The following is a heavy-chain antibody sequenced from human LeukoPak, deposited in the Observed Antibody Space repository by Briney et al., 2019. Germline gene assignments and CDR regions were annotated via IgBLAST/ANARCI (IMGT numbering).Heavy chain of an antibody. CDR2: ISSSSSYI. CDR1: GFTFSDYY. J-gene: IGHJ4*02. Sequence: PGGSLRLSCAASGFTFSDYYMSWIRQAPGKGLEWVSSISSSSSYIYYADSVKGRFTISRDNAKNSLYLQMNSLRAEDTAVYYCARDPLPGYSYGTTRGLGSIDYWGQGTLVTVSS. V-gene: IGHV3-11*06. CDR3: ARDPLPGYSYGTTRGLGSIDY. D-gene: IGHD5-18*01.